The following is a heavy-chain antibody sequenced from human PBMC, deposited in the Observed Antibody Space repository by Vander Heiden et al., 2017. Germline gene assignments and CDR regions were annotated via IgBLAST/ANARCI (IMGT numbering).Heavy chain of an antibody. CDR2: IIPIFGTP. CDR1: GGTFSSYA. J-gene: IGHJ3*02. V-gene: IGHV1-69*06. CDR3: ARGGVWGIGGAPSGAFDI. Sequence: QVQLVQSGAEVKKPGSSVKVSCKASGGTFSSYAISWVRQAPGQGLEWLGGIIPIFGTPTYAQNCQGRVTITADKSPSTAYMELSTLGSEDTAVYYGARGGVWGIGGAPSGAFDIWGQGTMVTVSS. D-gene: IGHD1-26*01.